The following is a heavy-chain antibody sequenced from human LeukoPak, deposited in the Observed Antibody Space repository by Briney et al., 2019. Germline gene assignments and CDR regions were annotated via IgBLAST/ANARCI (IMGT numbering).Heavy chain of an antibody. CDR1: GFIVSSNY. CDR3: ATHSGGY. D-gene: IGHD3-16*01. V-gene: IGHV3-53*01. CDR2: IYTGGST. J-gene: IGHJ4*02. Sequence: GGSLRLSCAASGFIVSSNYMTWVRQAPGKGLEWVSVIYTGGSTYYADSVKGRFTISRDNSRNTLYLQMNSLRAEDTTVYYCATHSGGYWGQGTLVTVSS.